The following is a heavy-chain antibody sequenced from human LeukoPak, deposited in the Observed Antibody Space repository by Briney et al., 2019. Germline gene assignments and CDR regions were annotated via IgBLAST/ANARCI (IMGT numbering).Heavy chain of an antibody. CDR3: AREGATSMTSYFEN. CDR1: GASVSSGNW. J-gene: IGHJ4*02. Sequence: PSETLSLTCAVSGASVSSGNWWSWVRQSPGKGLEWIAEIFHSGSTNYNPSLKSRVTISLDRSKNQVSLKLNSVTAADTAMYYCAREGATSMTSYFENWGQGTLVTVSS. CDR2: IFHSGST. V-gene: IGHV4-4*02. D-gene: IGHD4-11*01.